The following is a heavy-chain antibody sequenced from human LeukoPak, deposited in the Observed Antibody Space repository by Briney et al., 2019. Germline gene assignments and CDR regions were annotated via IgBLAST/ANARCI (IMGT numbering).Heavy chain of an antibody. J-gene: IGHJ4*02. CDR1: GFTFDDYA. D-gene: IGHD2-2*01. CDR3: AKASHCSSTSCYLDY. CDR2: ISWNSGSI. V-gene: IGHV3-9*01. Sequence: GRSLGLSCAASGFTFDDYAMHWVRQAPGKGLEWVSGISWNSGSIGYADSVKGRFTISRDNAKNSLYLQMNSLRAEDTALYYCAKASHCSSTSCYLDYWGQGTLVTVSS.